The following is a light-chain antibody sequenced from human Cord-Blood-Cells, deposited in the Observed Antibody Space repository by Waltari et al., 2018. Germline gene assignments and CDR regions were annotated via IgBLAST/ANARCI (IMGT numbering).Light chain of an antibody. CDR3: QQRSNWPPIT. V-gene: IGKV3-11*01. Sequence: EIVLTQSPATLSLSPGERATLSCRASQSVSSSLAWYQQKPGQAPGLLIYDASNRASGIPARFSGSGSGTDCTLTISSLEPEDFAVYYCQQRSNWPPITFGQGTRLEIK. CDR2: DAS. CDR1: QSVSSS. J-gene: IGKJ5*01.